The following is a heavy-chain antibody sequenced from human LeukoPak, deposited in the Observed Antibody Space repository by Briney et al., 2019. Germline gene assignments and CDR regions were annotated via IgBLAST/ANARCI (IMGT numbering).Heavy chain of an antibody. CDR2: ISGGSSNT. V-gene: IGHV3-48*01. CDR1: GFTFSPYS. D-gene: IGHD4-11*01. Sequence: PGGSLRLSCAASGFTFSPYSMNWVRQAPGKGLEWVSYISGGSSNTFYADSVKGRFTISRDNAKNSLYLQMNSLRAEDTAVYYCARDDTVTAHFDYWGQGTLVTVSS. J-gene: IGHJ4*02. CDR3: ARDDTVTAHFDY.